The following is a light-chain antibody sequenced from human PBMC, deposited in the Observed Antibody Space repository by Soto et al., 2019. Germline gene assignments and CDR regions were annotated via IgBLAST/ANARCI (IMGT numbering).Light chain of an antibody. J-gene: IGKJ1*01. Sequence: DIQMTQSPSSLSASIGDRVTITCRASQTIDSYLSWYQHKPGKAPKLLIYAASTLQSGVPSRFSGSGSGTDFTLTISGLHSEDSATYYCQQSYSTPRTFGLGTRVEIK. CDR3: QQSYSTPRT. CDR1: QTIDSY. CDR2: AAS. V-gene: IGKV1-39*01.